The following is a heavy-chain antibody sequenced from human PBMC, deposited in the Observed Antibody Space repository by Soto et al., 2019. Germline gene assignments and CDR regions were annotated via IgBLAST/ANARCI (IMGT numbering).Heavy chain of an antibody. CDR2: IKSKTDGGTT. D-gene: IGHD3-22*01. CDR3: TTDSYSTIIIVRFDY. CDR1: GFTFSNAW. Sequence: GGSLRLSCAASGFTFSNAWINWVRQAPGKGLEWVGRIKSKTDGGTTDYAAPVKGRFAISRDDSNNMVYLQMNSLKIEDTAVYYCTTDSYSTIIIVRFDYWGHRTLVTVSS. V-gene: IGHV3-15*07. J-gene: IGHJ4*01.